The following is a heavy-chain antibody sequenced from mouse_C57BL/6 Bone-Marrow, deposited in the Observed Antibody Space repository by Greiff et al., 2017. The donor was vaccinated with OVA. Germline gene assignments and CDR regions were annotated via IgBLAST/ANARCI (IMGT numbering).Heavy chain of an antibody. D-gene: IGHD3-3*01. CDR1: GYAFSSSW. J-gene: IGHJ3*01. CDR2: IYPGDGDT. V-gene: IGHV1-82*01. Sequence: ESGPELVKPGASVKISCKASGYAFSSSWMNWVKQRPGKGLEWIGRIYPGDGDTNYNGKFKGKATLTADKSSSTASMQLISLTSDDSAVYFCARRDGTWFAYWGQGTLVTVSA. CDR3: ARRDGTWFAY.